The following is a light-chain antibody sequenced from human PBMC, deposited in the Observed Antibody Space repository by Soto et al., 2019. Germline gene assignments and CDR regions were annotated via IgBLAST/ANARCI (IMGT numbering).Light chain of an antibody. CDR3: QQYGSSPKT. Sequence: ESGLTQSPGTLALSPGEGATLSCRASQSVCSSCLAWFQQKPGQAPRLRIYGTSSRATGTPGRFTGSGSGTDFTLTISRLEPEDFAVYYCQQYGSSPKTFGQGTKVDIK. V-gene: IGKV3-20*01. CDR1: QSVCSSC. CDR2: GTS. J-gene: IGKJ1*01.